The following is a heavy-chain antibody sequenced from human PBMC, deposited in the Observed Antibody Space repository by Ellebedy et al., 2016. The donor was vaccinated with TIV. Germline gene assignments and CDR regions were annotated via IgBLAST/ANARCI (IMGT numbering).Heavy chain of an antibody. J-gene: IGHJ5*02. CDR1: GGSISNSDYY. CDR2: IYYSGSA. V-gene: IGHV4-39*07. Sequence: MPSETLSLTCTVSGGSISNSDYYWNWIRQPPGKGLEWIGSIYYSGSAYYNPSLKSRVTVSVDTSKNQFSLNLNSGTAADTAVYYCARDPALPRGRFDTWGQGTLVTVSS. CDR3: ARDPALPRGRFDT.